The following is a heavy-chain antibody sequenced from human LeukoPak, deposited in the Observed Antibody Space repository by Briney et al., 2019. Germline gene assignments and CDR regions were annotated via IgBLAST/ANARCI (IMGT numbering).Heavy chain of an antibody. CDR1: GFTFNNYW. CDR3: AISWDRSVSYDY. Sequence: GGSLRLSCAASGFTFNNYWMNWVRQAPGKGLEWVANIRQDGRETYYVDSVKGRFTISRDNAKNSLYLQMNSLRAEDTAVYYCAISWDRSVSYDYWGQGTLVTVSS. D-gene: IGHD3-22*01. CDR2: IRQDGRET. J-gene: IGHJ4*02. V-gene: IGHV3-7*01.